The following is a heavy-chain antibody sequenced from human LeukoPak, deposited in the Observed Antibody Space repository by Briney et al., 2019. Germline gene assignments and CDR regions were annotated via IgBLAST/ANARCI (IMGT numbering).Heavy chain of an antibody. CDR2: IYPGDSDT. CDR3: ARFLRYCSGGSCPASLGFGY. D-gene: IGHD2-15*01. CDR1: GSRFTYYW. J-gene: IGHJ4*02. V-gene: IGHV5-51*01. Sequence: GASLKISWKGSGSRFTYYWIGRVRPLPGKGLEWSGIIYPGDSDTRYSQSFQGQVTISADKSISTAYLQWSSLKASDTAMYYCARFLRYCSGGSCPASLGFGYWGQGTLVTVSS.